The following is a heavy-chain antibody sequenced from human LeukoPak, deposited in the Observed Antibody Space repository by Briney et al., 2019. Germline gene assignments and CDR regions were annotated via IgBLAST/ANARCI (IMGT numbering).Heavy chain of an antibody. J-gene: IGHJ4*02. Sequence: GESLKISCKGSGYSFTSYWISWVRQMPGKGLDWMGNIDPSDSYTNYSPSFQGHVTISADKSISTAYLQWNSLKASDTAMYYCARHGPPLVATATWLDCWGQGTLVTVSS. CDR3: ARHGPPLVATATWLDC. CDR1: GYSFTSYW. V-gene: IGHV5-10-1*01. CDR2: IDPSDSYT. D-gene: IGHD5-12*01.